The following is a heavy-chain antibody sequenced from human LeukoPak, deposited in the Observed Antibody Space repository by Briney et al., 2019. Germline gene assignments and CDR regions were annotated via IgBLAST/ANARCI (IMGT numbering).Heavy chain of an antibody. CDR3: ARTTGNYGYYFDY. CDR1: SGSINFYY. J-gene: IGHJ4*02. Sequence: SETLSLTCTVSSGSINFYYWSWIRQTLGKGLEWIGYIYYRGSTNYNPSLKSRVTISVDTPKNQFSLNLSSVTAADTAIYYCARTTGNYGYYFDYWGQGAQVTVSS. CDR2: IYYRGST. V-gene: IGHV4-59*01. D-gene: IGHD1-7*01.